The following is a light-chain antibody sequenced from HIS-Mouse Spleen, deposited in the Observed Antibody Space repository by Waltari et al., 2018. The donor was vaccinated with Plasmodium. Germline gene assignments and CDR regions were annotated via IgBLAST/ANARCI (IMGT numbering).Light chain of an antibody. CDR3: NSRDSSGNHQV. CDR1: RLRSYS. CDR2: GKN. V-gene: IGLV3-19*01. J-gene: IGLJ3*02. Sequence: SSELTQDPAVSVALGQTVRITCQGDRLRSYSASWYQQKPGQAPVLVIYGKNNRPSGIPDRFSGSSSGNTASLTITGAQAEDEADYYCNSRDSSGNHQVFGGGTKLTVL.